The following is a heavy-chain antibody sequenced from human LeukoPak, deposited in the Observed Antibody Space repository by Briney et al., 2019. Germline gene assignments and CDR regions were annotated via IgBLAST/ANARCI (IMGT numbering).Heavy chain of an antibody. Sequence: GRSLRLSCAASGFTFSRYGMHWVRQAPGKGLEWVAVIWYDGSNKYYADSVKGRFTISRDNSKNTLYLQMNSLRAEDTAVYYCARDYSSGYYYYFDYWGQGTLVTVSS. D-gene: IGHD3-22*01. CDR2: IWYDGSNK. J-gene: IGHJ4*02. V-gene: IGHV3-33*01. CDR1: GFTFSRYG. CDR3: ARDYSSGYYYYFDY.